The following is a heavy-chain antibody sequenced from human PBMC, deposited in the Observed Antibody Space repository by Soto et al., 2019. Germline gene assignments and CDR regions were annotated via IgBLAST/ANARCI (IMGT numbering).Heavy chain of an antibody. J-gene: IGHJ4*01. CDR2: IDPGDSYT. CDR1: GYSFTSYW. CDR3: VRYKDFWIPLSIVF. V-gene: IGHV5-10-1*01. D-gene: IGHD3-3*02. Sequence: GESLKISCKGSGYSFTSYWISWVRQLPGEGLEWMGRIDPGDSYTAYNSPFEGHVTISADKSNSTAYLQWTSLRASDTAMYYCVRYKDFWIPLSIVFCGPGPPVTLSS.